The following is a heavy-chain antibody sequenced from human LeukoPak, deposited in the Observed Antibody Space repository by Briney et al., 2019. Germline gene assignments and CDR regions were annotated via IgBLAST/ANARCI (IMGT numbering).Heavy chain of an antibody. CDR3: ARGGYDLDY. D-gene: IGHD3-22*01. CDR1: GYTFTSYA. Sequence: GASVKVSCKASGYTFTSYAMNWVRQAPGQGLEWMGWINPFSGGTKYAQKFQGWVTMTRDTSISTAYMELSRLTSDDTAVYYCARGGYDLDYWGQGTLVTVSS. V-gene: IGHV1-2*04. J-gene: IGHJ4*02. CDR2: INPFSGGT.